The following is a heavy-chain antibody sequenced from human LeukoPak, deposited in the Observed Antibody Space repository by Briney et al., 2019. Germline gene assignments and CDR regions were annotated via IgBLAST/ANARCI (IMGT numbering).Heavy chain of an antibody. V-gene: IGHV4-59*08. D-gene: IGHD3-10*01. Sequence: SQSLSLTCTLSGGSISGYYWSWIRHSPGNGLEWVGYIYNTGSTKYNQGRQSRVTISVDTSKNQFSLNLSSVTAADTAVYYCARYGSGTYPRFDYWGQGTLVTVSS. CDR1: GGSISGYY. J-gene: IGHJ4*02. CDR2: IYNTGST. CDR3: ARYGSGTYPRFDY.